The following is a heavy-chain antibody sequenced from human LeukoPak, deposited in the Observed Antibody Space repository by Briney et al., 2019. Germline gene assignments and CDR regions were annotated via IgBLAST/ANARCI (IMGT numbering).Heavy chain of an antibody. V-gene: IGHV5-51*01. Sequence: GESLKISCKGSGYSFTSYWIGWVRQMPGKGLEWMGIIYAGDSDTRYSPSFQGQVTISADKSISTAYLQWSSLKASDTAMYYCARLAIGYSSGWYVWNYFDYWGQGTLVTVSS. CDR1: GYSFTSYW. CDR2: IYAGDSDT. CDR3: ARLAIGYSSGWYVWNYFDY. J-gene: IGHJ4*02. D-gene: IGHD6-13*01.